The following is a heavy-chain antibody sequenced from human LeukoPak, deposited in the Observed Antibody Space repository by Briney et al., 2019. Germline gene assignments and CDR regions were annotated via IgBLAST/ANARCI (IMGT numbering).Heavy chain of an antibody. Sequence: SETLSLTCTVSGGSISTYYWSWIRQPPGKGLEWIGSIYYSGSTYYNPSLKSRVTISVDTSKNQFSLKLSSVTAADTAVYYCARRGVRGISGYFDYWGQGTLVTVSS. CDR3: ARRGVRGISGYFDY. CDR2: IYYSGST. J-gene: IGHJ4*02. D-gene: IGHD3-10*01. V-gene: IGHV4-59*05. CDR1: GGSISTYY.